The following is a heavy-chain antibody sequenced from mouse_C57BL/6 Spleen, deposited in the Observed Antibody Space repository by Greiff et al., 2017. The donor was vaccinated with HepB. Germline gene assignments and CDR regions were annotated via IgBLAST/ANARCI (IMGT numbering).Heavy chain of an antibody. Sequence: QLQESGPELVKPGTSVKISCKASGYSFTDYNMNWVKQSNGKSLEWIGVINPNYGTTSYNQKFKGKATLTVDQSSRTAYMQLNSLTSEDSAVYYCARNGGSSYYFDYWGQGTTLTVSS. CDR1: GYSFTDYN. CDR2: INPNYGTT. CDR3: ARNGGSSYYFDY. D-gene: IGHD1-1*01. J-gene: IGHJ2*01. V-gene: IGHV1-39*01.